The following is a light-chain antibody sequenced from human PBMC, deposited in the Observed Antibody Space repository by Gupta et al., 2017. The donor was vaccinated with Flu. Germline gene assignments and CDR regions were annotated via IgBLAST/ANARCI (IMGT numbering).Light chain of an antibody. CDR3: QPRSNGHLMYT. CDR1: QSVRRY. Sequence: TLSSSPGERATLSCRVSQSVRRYLAWHKTKPGQAPMLLIYDASNRATGIKARFSGSGDGTDFTLTISSREPEDFALYYCQPRSNGHLMYTFGQGTKLEIK. V-gene: IGKV3-11*01. CDR2: DAS. J-gene: IGKJ2*01.